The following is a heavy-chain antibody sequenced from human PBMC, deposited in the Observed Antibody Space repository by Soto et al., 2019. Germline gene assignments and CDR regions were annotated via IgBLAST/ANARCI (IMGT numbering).Heavy chain of an antibody. V-gene: IGHV4-59*01. CDR2: IYYSGST. Sequence: SETLSLTCNVSGGSISSYYWIWIRQSPGKGLEWIGYIYYSGSTNYNPSLKSRLTISVDTSKNQFSLMLSSVTAADTAVYYCARHQRIGGLDVWGQGTTVTVSS. J-gene: IGHJ6*02. CDR3: ARHQRIGGLDV. D-gene: IGHD1-1*01. CDR1: GGSISSYY.